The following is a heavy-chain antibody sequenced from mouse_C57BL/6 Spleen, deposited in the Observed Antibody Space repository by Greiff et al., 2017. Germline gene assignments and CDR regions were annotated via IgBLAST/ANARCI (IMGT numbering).Heavy chain of an antibody. J-gene: IGHJ4*01. CDR2: INPNNGGT. Sequence: VQLQQSGPELVKPGASVKIPCKASGYTFTDYNMAWVKQSHGKSLEWIGDINPNNGGTIYNQKFKGKATLTVDKSSSPAYMERRSLTAEDTAVYYCARGLPYDGYARDYWGQGTSVTVSS. V-gene: IGHV1-18*01. CDR3: ARGLPYDGYARDY. D-gene: IGHD2-12*01. CDR1: GYTFTDYN.